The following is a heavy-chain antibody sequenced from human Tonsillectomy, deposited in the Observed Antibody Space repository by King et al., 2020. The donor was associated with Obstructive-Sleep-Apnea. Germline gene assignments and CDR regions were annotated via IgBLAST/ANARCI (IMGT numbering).Heavy chain of an antibody. V-gene: IGHV3-13*01. CDR3: ARGDRNYYDTCGVDY. Sequence: VQLVESGGGFVEPGGSLRLSCVASGFTFNNYDMHWARQPTGKGLEWVAGISADDDTNYLDSVRGRFVISRDVATKSLFLQMSSLRAGDTAVYFCARGDRNYYDTCGVDYWGQGALVTVSS. D-gene: IGHD3-22*01. CDR2: ISADDDT. J-gene: IGHJ4*02. CDR1: GFTFNNYD.